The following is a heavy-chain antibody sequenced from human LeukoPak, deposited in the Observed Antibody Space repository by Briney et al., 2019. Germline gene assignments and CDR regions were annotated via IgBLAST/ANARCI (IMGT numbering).Heavy chain of an antibody. CDR2: MNPNSGNT. J-gene: IGHJ4*02. D-gene: IGHD7-27*01. Sequence: EASVKVSCKASGYTFTSYAMHWVRQAPGQRLEWMGWMNPNSGNTGYAQKFQGRVTMTRNTSISTAYVELSSLRSEDTAVYYCARARRAPQLGILPFYWGQGTLVTVSS. CDR1: GYTFTSYA. CDR3: ARARRAPQLGILPFY. V-gene: IGHV1-8*02.